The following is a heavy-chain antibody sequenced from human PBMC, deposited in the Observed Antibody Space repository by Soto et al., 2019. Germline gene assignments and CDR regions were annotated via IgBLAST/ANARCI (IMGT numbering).Heavy chain of an antibody. CDR3: AHLRSALDGYNGWDY. CDR2: TYYRSNWRH. D-gene: IGHD5-12*01. V-gene: IGHV6-1*01. CDR1: GDSVSSNTAA. J-gene: IGHJ4*02. Sequence: SQTLSLTCAISGDSVSSNTAAWNWIRSSPSRGLEWLGRTYYRSNWRHDYAVSVKSRITVNPGTSKNHFSLQLNSVTPDDTATYYCAHLRSALDGYNGWDYWGQGTLVTVSS.